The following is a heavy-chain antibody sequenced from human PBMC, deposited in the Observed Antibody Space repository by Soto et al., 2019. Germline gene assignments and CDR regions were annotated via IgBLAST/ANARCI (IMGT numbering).Heavy chain of an antibody. CDR2: INPSGGST. CDR3: ARQYCSSTSCFYYYYMDV. Sequence: ASVKVSFKASGYTFTSYYMHWVRQAPGQGLEWMGIINPSGGSTSYAQKFQGRVTMTRDTSTSTVYMELSSLRSEDTAVYYCARQYCSSTSCFYYYYMDVWGKGTTVTVSS. V-gene: IGHV1-46*03. D-gene: IGHD2-2*01. CDR1: GYTFTSYY. J-gene: IGHJ6*03.